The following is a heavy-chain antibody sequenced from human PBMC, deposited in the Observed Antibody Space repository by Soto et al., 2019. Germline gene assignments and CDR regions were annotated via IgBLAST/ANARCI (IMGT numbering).Heavy chain of an antibody. CDR3: AIDHGLVAGTMYFAY. Sequence: QVQLVQSGAEVKKPGSSVKVSCKASGGTFDTFAISWVRQAPGQGLEWMGGIIPIFGTANYAQKFQDRVTISADNSTSTAHMELSSLRSEDTAVYYCAIDHGLVAGTMYFAYLGQGTLVTVSS. J-gene: IGHJ4*02. D-gene: IGHD6-19*01. CDR1: GGTFDTFA. CDR2: IIPIFGTA. V-gene: IGHV1-69*06.